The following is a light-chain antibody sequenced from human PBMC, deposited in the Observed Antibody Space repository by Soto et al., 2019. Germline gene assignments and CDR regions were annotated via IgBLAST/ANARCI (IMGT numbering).Light chain of an antibody. J-gene: IGLJ2*01. CDR2: EVS. CDR3: SSKRSSSTLV. CDR1: SSDVGGYNY. Sequence: QSALTQPASVSGSPGQSITISCTGTSSDVGGYNYVSWYQQHPGKAPKLMIYEVSNRPSGVSNRFSGSKSGNTASLTISGLQAEDEAAYYCSSKRSSSTLVFGGGTKVTVL. V-gene: IGLV2-14*01.